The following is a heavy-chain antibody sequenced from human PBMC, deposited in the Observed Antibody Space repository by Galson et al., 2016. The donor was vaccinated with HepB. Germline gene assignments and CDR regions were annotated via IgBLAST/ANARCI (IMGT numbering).Heavy chain of an antibody. CDR2: LYPPEST. J-gene: IGHJ5*02. Sequence: SETLSLTCTVSGGSVTTYYWNWIRQPAGKPLEWIGRLYPPESTNYNPSFESRVTMSIDTSKKEFSLELTSVTAADTAIYYCARSNFYSRDAFFDPWGQGTLVTVSS. CDR3: ARSNFYSRDAFFDP. CDR1: GGSVTTYY. D-gene: IGHD1-26*01. V-gene: IGHV4-4*07.